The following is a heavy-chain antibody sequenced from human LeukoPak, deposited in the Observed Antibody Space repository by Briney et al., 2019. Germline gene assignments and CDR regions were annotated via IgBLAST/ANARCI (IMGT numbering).Heavy chain of an antibody. CDR2: IWYDGSNK. Sequence: GGSLRLSCAASGFTFSSYGMHWVRQAPGKGLEWVAVIWYDGSNKYYADSVKGRFTISRDNSKNTLYLQMNSLRAEDTAVYYCARETAVAGTHPFDYWGQGTLVTVSS. V-gene: IGHV3-33*08. D-gene: IGHD6-19*01. CDR1: GFTFSSYG. J-gene: IGHJ4*02. CDR3: ARETAVAGTHPFDY.